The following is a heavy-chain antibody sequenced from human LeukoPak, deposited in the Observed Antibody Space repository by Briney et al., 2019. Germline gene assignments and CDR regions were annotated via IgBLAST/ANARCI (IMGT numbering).Heavy chain of an antibody. Sequence: SETLSLTCAVYVGPFSGYYWTWIRQPPGKGLDWIGEIDHSGSVNYNPSLRSRVTISVDTSKNQFSLKLSSVTAADTAVYYCARVSTYYYDSSGYYAYYYYYYMDVWGKGTTVTVSS. CDR2: IDHSGSV. CDR3: ARVSTYYYDSSGYYAYYYYYYMDV. J-gene: IGHJ6*03. CDR1: VGPFSGYY. D-gene: IGHD3-22*01. V-gene: IGHV4-34*01.